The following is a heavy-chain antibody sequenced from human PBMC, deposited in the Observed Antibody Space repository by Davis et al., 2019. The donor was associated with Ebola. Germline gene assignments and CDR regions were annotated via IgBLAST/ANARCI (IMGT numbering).Heavy chain of an antibody. Sequence: PGGSLRLSCAASGFSFSDYYMSWIRQAPGKGLEWVSAISGSGGSTYYADSVKGRFTISRDNSKNTLYLQMNSRRAEDTAVYYCAGLGYGDPGEDYWGQGTLVTVSS. D-gene: IGHD4-17*01. V-gene: IGHV3-23*01. J-gene: IGHJ4*02. CDR1: GFSFSDYY. CDR2: ISGSGGST. CDR3: AGLGYGDPGEDY.